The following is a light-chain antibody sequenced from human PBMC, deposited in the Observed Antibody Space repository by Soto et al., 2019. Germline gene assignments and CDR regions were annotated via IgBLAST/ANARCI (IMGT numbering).Light chain of an antibody. J-gene: IGKJ4*01. CDR1: QSISNY. CDR3: QQSYGTPHT. Sequence: DMEMTQSPSSLSASVGDRVTITCRASQSISNYLNWYQHKPGKVPKLLIYAASSLQSGVPTRFSGSGSGTDFTLPINSLQPEDVATYYCQQSYGTPHTFGGGTKSEI. V-gene: IGKV1-39*01. CDR2: AAS.